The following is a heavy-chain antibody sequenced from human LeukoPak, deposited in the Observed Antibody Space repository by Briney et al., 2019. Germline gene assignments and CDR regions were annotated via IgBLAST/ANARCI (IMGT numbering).Heavy chain of an antibody. CDR3: ASYSGRYYAAFDI. J-gene: IGHJ3*02. V-gene: IGHV3-7*03. CDR1: GFSFSSFG. D-gene: IGHD1-26*01. Sequence: GGSLRLSCVASGFSFSSFGMHWVRQAPGKGLEWVANIKQDGSEKYYVDSVKGRFTISRDNAKNSLYLQMNSLRAEDTAVYYCASYSGRYYAAFDIWGQGTMVTVSS. CDR2: IKQDGSEK.